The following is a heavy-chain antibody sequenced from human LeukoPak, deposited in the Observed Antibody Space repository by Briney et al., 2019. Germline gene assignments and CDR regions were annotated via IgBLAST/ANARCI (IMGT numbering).Heavy chain of an antibody. CDR3: AMPRGGELLSPGAFDI. V-gene: IGHV5-51*01. CDR1: GYSFTSYW. CDR2: IYPGDSDT. Sequence: GESLKISCKGSGYSFTSYWIGWVRQMPGKGLEWMGIIYPGDSDTRYSPSFQGQVTISADKSISTAYLQWSSLKASDTAMYYCAMPRGGELLSPGAFDIWGQGTMVTVSS. D-gene: IGHD3-10*01. J-gene: IGHJ3*02.